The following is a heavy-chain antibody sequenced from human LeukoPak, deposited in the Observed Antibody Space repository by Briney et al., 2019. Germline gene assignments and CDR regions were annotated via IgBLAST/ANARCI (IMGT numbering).Heavy chain of an antibody. V-gene: IGHV3-23*01. J-gene: IGHJ4*02. CDR2: TSDRGDYT. Sequence: GGSLRLSCAASGFTFSSYSMSWVRQAPGKGLEWVSGTSDRGDYTYYADSVKGRFTISRDTSKNTLYLQMNSLRAENTALYFCAKKAQYDGHYPLDYWGQGTLVTVSA. D-gene: IGHD4/OR15-4a*01. CDR3: AKKAQYDGHYPLDY. CDR1: GFTFSSYS.